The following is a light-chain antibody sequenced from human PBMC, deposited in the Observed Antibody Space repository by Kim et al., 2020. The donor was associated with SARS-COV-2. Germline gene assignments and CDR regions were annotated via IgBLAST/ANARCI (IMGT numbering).Light chain of an antibody. CDR1: SSNIGSNT. CDR3: AAWDDSLKGAV. J-gene: IGLJ1*01. CDR2: SNI. Sequence: QSVLTQPPSASGTPGQRVTVSCSGGSSNIGSNTVNWYQHLPGPAPKLLIYSNIQRPSGVPHRFSGSKSGTSASLAISGLQSEDEADYYCAAWDDSLKGAVFGPGTKVTVL. V-gene: IGLV1-44*01.